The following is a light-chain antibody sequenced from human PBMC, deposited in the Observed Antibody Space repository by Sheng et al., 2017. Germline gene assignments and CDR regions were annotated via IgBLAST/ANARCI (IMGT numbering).Light chain of an antibody. CDR1: QSISNY. CDR2: SAS. J-gene: IGKJ2*01. Sequence: DIQMTQSPSSLSASVGDRVTITCRASQSISNYLNWYLQKPGKAPKLLISSASKLESGVPLRFSGSGSGTDFTLTISSLHPEDFATYFCQQSYSTPYTFGQGTKLEI. V-gene: IGKV1-39*01. CDR3: QQSYSTPYT.